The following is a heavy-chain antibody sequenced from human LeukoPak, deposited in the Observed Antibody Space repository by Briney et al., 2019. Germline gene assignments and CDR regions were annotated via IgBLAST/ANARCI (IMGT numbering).Heavy chain of an antibody. J-gene: IGHJ4*02. D-gene: IGHD5-18*01. CDR2: ISSSRSFT. CDR1: RFSFSDHY. V-gene: IGHV3-11*03. CDR3: ARLRGYSYGLDY. Sequence: GGSLRLSCAASRFSFSDHYMSWIRQAPGKGLEWVSYISSSRSFTNYADSVKGRFTISRDTAKNSLYLQMNSLRAEDTAVYYCARLRGYSYGLDYWGQGILVTVSS.